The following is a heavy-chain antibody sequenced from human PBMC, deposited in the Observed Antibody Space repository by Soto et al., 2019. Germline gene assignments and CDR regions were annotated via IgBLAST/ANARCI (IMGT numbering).Heavy chain of an antibody. CDR3: ARANRITIFGVVTQRGMDV. CDR1: GYTFTSYD. Sequence: ASVKVSCKASGYTFTSYDINWVRQATGQGLEWMGWMNPNSGNTGYAQKFQGRVTMTRNTAISTAYMELGSLRSEDTAVYYCARANRITIFGVVTQRGMDVWGQGTTVTV. CDR2: MNPNSGNT. D-gene: IGHD3-3*01. V-gene: IGHV1-8*01. J-gene: IGHJ6*02.